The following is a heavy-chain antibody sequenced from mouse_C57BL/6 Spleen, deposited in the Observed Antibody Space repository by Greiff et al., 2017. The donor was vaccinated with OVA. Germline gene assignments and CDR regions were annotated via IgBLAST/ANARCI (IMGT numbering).Heavy chain of an antibody. J-gene: IGHJ4*01. CDR2: ISSGGDYI. Sequence: EVQRVESGEGLVKPGGSLKLSCAASGFTFSSYAMSWVRQTPEKRLEWVAYISSGGDYIYYADTVKGRFPISRDNARNTLYLQMSSLKSEDTAMYYCTRAGRGYYAMDYWGQGTSVTVSS. V-gene: IGHV5-9-1*02. CDR3: TRAGRGYYAMDY. D-gene: IGHD4-1*01. CDR1: GFTFSSYA.